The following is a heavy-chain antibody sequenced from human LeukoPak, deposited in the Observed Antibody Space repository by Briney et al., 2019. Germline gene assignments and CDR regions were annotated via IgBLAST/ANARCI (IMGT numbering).Heavy chain of an antibody. Sequence: SETLSLTCTVSGGSISSGSYYWSWIRQPAGKGLEWIGRIYTSGSTNYNPSLKSRVTISVDTSKNQFSLKLSSVTAADTAVYYCARAFVGRGDAFDIWGQGTMVTVSS. CDR2: IYTSGST. J-gene: IGHJ3*02. V-gene: IGHV4-61*02. CDR3: ARAFVGRGDAFDI. CDR1: GGSISSGSYY. D-gene: IGHD1-26*01.